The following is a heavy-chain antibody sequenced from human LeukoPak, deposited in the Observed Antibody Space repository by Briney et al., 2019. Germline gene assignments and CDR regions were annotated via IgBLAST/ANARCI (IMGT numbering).Heavy chain of an antibody. D-gene: IGHD6-13*01. CDR2: INPNSGGT. V-gene: IGHV1-2*02. CDR3: ARAKYSSSWYYFDY. CDR1: GYTFTSYG. J-gene: IGHJ4*02. Sequence: ASVKVSCKASGYTFTSYGISWVRQAPGQGLEWMGWINPNSGGTNYAQKFQGRVTMTRDTSISTAYMELSRLRSDDTAVYYCARAKYSSSWYYFDYWGQGTLVTVSS.